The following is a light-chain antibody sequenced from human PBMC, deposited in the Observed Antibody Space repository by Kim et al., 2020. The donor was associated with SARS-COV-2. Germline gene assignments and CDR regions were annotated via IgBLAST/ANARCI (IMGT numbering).Light chain of an antibody. J-gene: IGLJ2*01. CDR1: TSNIGNNY. CDR2: RNS. CDR3: ATWEDSLSGPV. Sequence: GQRVTSSCSGSTSNIGNNYVSWYQQVPGAAPKVLIYRNSVRPSGVPDRFSGSKSVTSASLAISGLRSDDEALYYCATWEDSLSGPVFGGGTKLTVL. V-gene: IGLV1-47*01.